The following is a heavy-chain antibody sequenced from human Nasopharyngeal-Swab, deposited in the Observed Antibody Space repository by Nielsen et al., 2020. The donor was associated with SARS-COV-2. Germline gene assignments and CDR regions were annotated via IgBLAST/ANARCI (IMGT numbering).Heavy chain of an antibody. J-gene: IGHJ4*02. D-gene: IGHD6-13*01. CDR1: GGSISSSNYY. Sequence: SETLSLTCTVSGGSISSSNYYWGWIRQPPGKGLEWIGSIYYSGSTYYNPSLKSRVTISVDTSKNQFSLKLSSVTAADTAVYYCARLDSSSWYRYYFDYWGQGTLVTVSS. CDR2: IYYSGST. V-gene: IGHV4-39*01. CDR3: ARLDSSSWYRYYFDY.